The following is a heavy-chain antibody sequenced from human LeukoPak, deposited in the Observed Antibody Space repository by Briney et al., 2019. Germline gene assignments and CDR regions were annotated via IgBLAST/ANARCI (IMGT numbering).Heavy chain of an antibody. D-gene: IGHD1-14*01. CDR3: ARETATTGADY. J-gene: IGHJ4*02. Sequence: PGGSLRLSCAASRFTFSSYAMNWVRQAPGQGLEWVSAISGSGGGIYYADSVRGRFTISRDNAKNSLYLQMNSLRGEDTALYYCARETATTGADYWGQGTLVTVSS. CDR1: RFTFSSYA. V-gene: IGHV3-23*01. CDR2: ISGSGGGI.